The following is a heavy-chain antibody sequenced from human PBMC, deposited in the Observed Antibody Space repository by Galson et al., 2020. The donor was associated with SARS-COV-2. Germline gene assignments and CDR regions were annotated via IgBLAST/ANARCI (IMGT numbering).Heavy chain of an antibody. CDR1: GFTFSDYG. D-gene: IGHD3-10*01. V-gene: IGHV3-33*01. CDR2: IWYDGNYK. J-gene: IGHJ6*02. CDR3: ARDGTGKKGYYYGLDV. Sequence: GESLKISCAASGFTFSDYGMHWVRRAPGKGLEWMSLIWYDGNYKFYADSVQGRFTISRDNSKNTLYLQINSLRAEDTALYYCARDGTGKKGYYYGLDVWGRGTTVTVSS.